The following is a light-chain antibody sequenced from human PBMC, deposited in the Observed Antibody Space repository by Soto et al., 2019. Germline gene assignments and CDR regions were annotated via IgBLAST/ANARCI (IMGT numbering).Light chain of an antibody. V-gene: IGKV1-12*01. J-gene: IGKJ1*01. CDR2: GAS. CDR3: QQTSAVPRT. CDR1: RDISNS. Sequence: DIQMTQSPSSVSASVGDRLTITCRASRDISNSLAWYQQTPGKAPKLLLRGASSLHRGVPSRFSGGGAWTEFTLTIISLQPEDFANYYCQQTSAVPRTFGQGTKV.